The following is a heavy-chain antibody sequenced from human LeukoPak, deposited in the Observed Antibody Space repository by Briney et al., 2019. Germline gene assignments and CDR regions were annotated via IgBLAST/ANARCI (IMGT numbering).Heavy chain of an antibody. D-gene: IGHD4-11*01. CDR2: IYYSGST. CDR1: GGSLSSHY. V-gene: IGHV4-59*11. Sequence: SETLSLTCTVSGGSLSSHYWSWIRQPPGEGLERIGYIYYSGSTNYNLSLTSRVSISVDTSTNQFSLKMCSVSAPHTAVYYVAPVPYDHTNYAGFDRGGQGTLVTSSA. CDR3: APVPYDHTNYAGFDR. J-gene: IGHJ5*02.